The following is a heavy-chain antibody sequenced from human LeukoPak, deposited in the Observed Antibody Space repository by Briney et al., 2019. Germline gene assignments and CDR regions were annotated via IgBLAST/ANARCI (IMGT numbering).Heavy chain of an antibody. Sequence: PSETLSLTCTVSGGSISSGSYYWSWIRQPAGKGLEWIGRIYTSGSTNYNPSLKSRVTISVDTSKNQFSLKLSSVTAADTAVYYCAREDIVVVRTFDPWGQGTLVTVSS. CDR3: AREDIVVVRTFDP. J-gene: IGHJ5*02. V-gene: IGHV4-61*02. CDR2: IYTSGST. D-gene: IGHD2-2*01. CDR1: GGSISSGSYY.